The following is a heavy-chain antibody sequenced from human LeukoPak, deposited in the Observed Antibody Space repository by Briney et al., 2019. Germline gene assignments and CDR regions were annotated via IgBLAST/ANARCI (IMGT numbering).Heavy chain of an antibody. CDR2: IKKKADSYTT. Sequence: GGTLRLCGAACGFTFGGCVMGWVGQAPGRGLEGLGRIKKKADSYTTECAASVKGRFTISRHHSKSSLYLQMNSLTTEDTAVYYCIRDNWGYVNWGQGTLVTVSS. D-gene: IGHD7-27*01. CDR1: GFTFGGCV. J-gene: IGHJ4*02. CDR3: IRDNWGYVN. V-gene: IGHV3-72*01.